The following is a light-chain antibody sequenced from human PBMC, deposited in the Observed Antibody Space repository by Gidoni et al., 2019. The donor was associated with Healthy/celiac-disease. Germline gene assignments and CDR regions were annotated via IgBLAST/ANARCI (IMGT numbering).Light chain of an antibody. J-gene: IGKJ3*01. Sequence: DIPMTESPSSLSASVGDRVTITCQASQDISNYLNWYQQKPGKAPKLLIYDASNLETGVPARFSGSGSGTEFTFTISSLQPEDIATYYCQQYDNRLPFTFGPGTKVDIK. V-gene: IGKV1-33*01. CDR3: QQYDNRLPFT. CDR2: DAS. CDR1: QDISNY.